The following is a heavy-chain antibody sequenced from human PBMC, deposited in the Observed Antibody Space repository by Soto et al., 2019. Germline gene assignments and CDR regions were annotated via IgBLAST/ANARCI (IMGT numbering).Heavy chain of an antibody. Sequence: PSETLSLTCAVYGGSFSGYYWSWIRQPPGKGLEWIGEINHSGSTNYNPSLKSRVTISVDTSKNQFSLKLSSVTAADTAVYYCASGPTTTSIDYWGQGTLVTVSS. J-gene: IGHJ4*02. CDR3: ASGPTTTSIDY. CDR1: GGSFSGYY. V-gene: IGHV4-34*01. CDR2: INHSGST. D-gene: IGHD1-1*01.